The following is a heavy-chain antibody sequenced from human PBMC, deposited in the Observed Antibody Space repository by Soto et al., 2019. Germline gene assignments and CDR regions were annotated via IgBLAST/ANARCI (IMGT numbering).Heavy chain of an antibody. V-gene: IGHV1-69*17. J-gene: IGHJ6*02. CDR3: ARGETSLRV. CDR1: GGTFSREA. Sequence: QVQLVQSGAEVKKPGSSMKVSCKASGGTFSREALSWVRQAPGQGLEWMGGIIPLFHISNSAQRFQGRVTISADQSTMTAYLNLRSLTYADTAVYYCARGETSLRVWGQGTTVTVSS. CDR2: IIPLFHIS.